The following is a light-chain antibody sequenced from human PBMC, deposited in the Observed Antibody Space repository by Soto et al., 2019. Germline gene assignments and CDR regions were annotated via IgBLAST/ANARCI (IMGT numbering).Light chain of an antibody. CDR3: QSYDSSLSGRGV. CDR2: ANS. J-gene: IGLJ1*01. CDR1: SSNIGAGYD. V-gene: IGLV1-40*01. Sequence: QSALTQPPSVSGAPGQRVTISCTGSSSNIGAGYDVHWYQQLPGTAPKLLIYANSNRPSGVPDRFSGSKSGTSASLAITGLQAEDEADYYCQSYDSSLSGRGVFGTGTKVTVL.